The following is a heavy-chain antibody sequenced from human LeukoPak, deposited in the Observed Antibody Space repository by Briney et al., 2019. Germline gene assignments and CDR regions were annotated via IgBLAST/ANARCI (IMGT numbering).Heavy chain of an antibody. Sequence: GGSLRLSCAASGFTVSSNYMSWVRQAPGKGLEWVSVICGGSTYYADSVKGRFTISRDNSKNTLSLQMNSLRAEDTAVYYCAKSRLSRFDYWGQGTLVTVSS. CDR2: ICGGST. V-gene: IGHV3-53*01. J-gene: IGHJ4*02. CDR3: AKSRLSRFDY. D-gene: IGHD4/OR15-4a*01. CDR1: GFTVSSNY.